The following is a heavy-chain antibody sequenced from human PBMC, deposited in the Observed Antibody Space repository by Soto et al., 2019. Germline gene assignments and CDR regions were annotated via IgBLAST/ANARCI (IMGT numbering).Heavy chain of an antibody. V-gene: IGHV1-69*01. CDR1: GGNFRSYA. CDR2: IVPIFGVT. CDR3: ARREEMGYSSNHHYYYALEV. Sequence: QVQLVQSGAELKKPGSSVKVSCKASGGNFRSYAISWVRQAPGQGLEWMGGIVPIFGVTNYAQRFQGRVTITADESTGTAYMELSSLMSDDTAVYYCARREEMGYSSNHHYYYALEVWGEGTKVTVTS. D-gene: IGHD2-21*01. J-gene: IGHJ6*04.